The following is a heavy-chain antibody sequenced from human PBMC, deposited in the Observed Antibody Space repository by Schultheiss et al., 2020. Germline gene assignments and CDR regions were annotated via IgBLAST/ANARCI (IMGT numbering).Heavy chain of an antibody. Sequence: SGPTLVKPTQTLTLTCTFSGFSLSTSGMCVSWIRQPPGKALEWLALIDWDDDKYYSTSLKTRLTISKDTSKNQVVLTMTNMDPVDTATYYCARTLRSITIFGVVRDAFDIWGKGQWSPSPQ. D-gene: IGHD3-3*01. CDR1: GFSLSTSGMC. J-gene: IGHJ3*02. CDR3: ARTLRSITIFGVVRDAFDI. V-gene: IGHV2-70*01. CDR2: IDWDDDK.